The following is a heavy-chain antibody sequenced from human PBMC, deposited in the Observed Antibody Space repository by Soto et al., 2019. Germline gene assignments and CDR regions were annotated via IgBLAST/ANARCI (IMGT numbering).Heavy chain of an antibody. J-gene: IGHJ5*02. V-gene: IGHV1-2*02. CDR1: GYTFTGYY. D-gene: IGHD3-10*01. CDR2: INPNSGGT. CDR3: ARDPYYGSGSYYQNWFDP. Sequence: ASVKVSCKASGYTFTGYYMHWVRQAPGQGLEWMGWINPNSGGTKYSQKFQGRVTMTRDTSASTAYMELSSLRSEDTAVYYCARDPYYGSGSYYQNWFDPWGQGTLVTVSS.